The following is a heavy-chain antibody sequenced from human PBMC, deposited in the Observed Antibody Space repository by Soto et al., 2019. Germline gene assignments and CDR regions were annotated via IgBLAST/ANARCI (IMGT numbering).Heavy chain of an antibody. Sequence: GGSLRLSCAASGFTFSSYAMHWVRQAPGKGLEWVAVISYDGSNKYYADSVKGRFTISRDNSKNTLYLQMNSLRAEDTAVYYCARDSHSYGYGFDYWGQGTLVTVSS. V-gene: IGHV3-30-3*01. CDR2: ISYDGSNK. CDR1: GFTFSSYA. J-gene: IGHJ4*02. CDR3: ARDSHSYGYGFDY. D-gene: IGHD5-18*01.